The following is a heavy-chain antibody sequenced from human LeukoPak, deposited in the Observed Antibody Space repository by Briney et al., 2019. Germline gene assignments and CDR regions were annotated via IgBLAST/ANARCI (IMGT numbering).Heavy chain of an antibody. Sequence: GASVKVSCKASGYTFTSYYMHWVRQAPGQGLEWMGIINPSGGSTSYAQKFQGRVTITADESTSTAYTELSSLRSEDTAVYYCARESPPQYSSSWYYDYWGQGTLVTVSS. J-gene: IGHJ4*02. CDR2: INPSGGST. V-gene: IGHV1-46*01. CDR1: GYTFTSYY. D-gene: IGHD6-13*01. CDR3: ARESPPQYSSSWYYDY.